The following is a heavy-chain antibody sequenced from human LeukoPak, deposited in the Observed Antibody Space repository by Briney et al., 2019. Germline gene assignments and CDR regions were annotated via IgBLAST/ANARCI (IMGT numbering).Heavy chain of an antibody. CDR1: GYTFTSYP. J-gene: IGHJ4*02. CDR3: AREPDYDSSGYYCDY. Sequence: GASVKVSCKAYGYTFTSYPMHWVRQAPGQRLEWMVWINAGNGDTKYSQKFQGRVTITRDTSASTAYMEMSSLTSEDTAVYYCAREPDYDSSGYYCDYWGQGTLVTVSS. V-gene: IGHV1-3*01. CDR2: INAGNGDT. D-gene: IGHD3-22*01.